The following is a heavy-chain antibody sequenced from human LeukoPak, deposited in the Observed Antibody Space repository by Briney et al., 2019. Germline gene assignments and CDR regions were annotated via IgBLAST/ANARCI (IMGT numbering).Heavy chain of an antibody. CDR1: GGSISSCY. D-gene: IGHD6-13*01. Sequence: KPSETLSLTCTVSGGSISSCYWSWIRQPPGKGLEWIGYIYYSGSTNYNPSLKSRVTISVDTSKNQFSLKLSSVTAADTAVYYCARGLAAAGHLTAVDYWGQGTLVTVSS. J-gene: IGHJ4*02. CDR2: IYYSGST. V-gene: IGHV4-59*01. CDR3: ARGLAAAGHLTAVDY.